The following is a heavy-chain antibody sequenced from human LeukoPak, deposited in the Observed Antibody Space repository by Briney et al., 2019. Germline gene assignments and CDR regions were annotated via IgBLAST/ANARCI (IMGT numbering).Heavy chain of an antibody. Sequence: PSETLSLTCAVYGGSFSGYYWSWIRQPPGKGLEWIGEINHSGSTNYNPSLKSRVTISVDTSKNQFSLKLSSVTAADTAVYYCARNSHYDFWSGYYPDAFDIWGQGTMVTVSS. J-gene: IGHJ3*02. CDR2: INHSGST. CDR1: GGSFSGYY. V-gene: IGHV4-34*01. CDR3: ARNSHYDFWSGYYPDAFDI. D-gene: IGHD3-3*01.